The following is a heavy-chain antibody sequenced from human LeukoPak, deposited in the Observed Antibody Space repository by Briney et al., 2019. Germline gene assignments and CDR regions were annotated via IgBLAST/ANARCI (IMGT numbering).Heavy chain of an antibody. CDR3: ARQDGSGIFYFDS. CDR2: IYPGDSDT. V-gene: IGHV5-51*01. J-gene: IGHJ4*02. D-gene: IGHD3-10*01. CDR1: GYIFNIYW. Sequence: PGESLKISCKGSGYIFNIYWIAWVRQTPGKGREWMGIIYPGDSDTRYSPSFQGQVTISADKSISTAYLQWSSLKASDTAVYYCARQDGSGIFYFDSWGQGTLVTVSS.